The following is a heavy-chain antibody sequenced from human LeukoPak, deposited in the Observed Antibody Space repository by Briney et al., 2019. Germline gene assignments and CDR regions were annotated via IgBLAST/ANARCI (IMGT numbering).Heavy chain of an antibody. CDR2: ISSSSSYI. D-gene: IGHD2-21*02. Sequence: GGSLRLSCAASGFTFSSYSMNWVRQAPGKGLEWVSSISSSSSYIYYADPVKGRFTISRDNAKNSLYLQMNSLRAEDTAVYYCARDRIRAYCGGDCYRPYYFDYWGQGTLVTVSS. V-gene: IGHV3-21*01. CDR1: GFTFSSYS. J-gene: IGHJ4*02. CDR3: ARDRIRAYCGGDCYRPYYFDY.